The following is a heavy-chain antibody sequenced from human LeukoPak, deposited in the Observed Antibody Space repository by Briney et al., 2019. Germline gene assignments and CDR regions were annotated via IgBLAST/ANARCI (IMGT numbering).Heavy chain of an antibody. CDR1: GYTFTSYY. J-gene: IGHJ4*02. CDR3: ARDSSGYYRTLDY. Sequence: ASVKVSCKASGYTFTSYYMHWVRQAPGQGLEWMGIINPSGGSTSYAQKFQGRVTMTRDTSTRTVYMELSSERSEDTAVYHCARDSSGYYRTLDYWGQGTLVTVSS. V-gene: IGHV1-46*01. CDR2: INPSGGST. D-gene: IGHD3-22*01.